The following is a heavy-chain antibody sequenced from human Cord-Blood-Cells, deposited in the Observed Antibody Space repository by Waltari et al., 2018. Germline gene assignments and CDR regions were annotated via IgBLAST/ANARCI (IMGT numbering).Heavy chain of an antibody. J-gene: IGHJ4*02. CDR2: INHSGST. D-gene: IGHD2-2*02. CDR3: ARGYCSSTSCYTRRGNYFDY. V-gene: IGHV4-34*01. CDR1: GGSFSGYY. Sequence: QVQLQQWGAGLLKPSETLSLTCAVYGGSFSGYYWSWIRQPPGKGLEWIGEINHSGSTNYTPSLKSRGTRSVDTSKNQFSLKLSSVTAADTAVYYCARGYCSSTSCYTRRGNYFDYWGQGTLVTISS.